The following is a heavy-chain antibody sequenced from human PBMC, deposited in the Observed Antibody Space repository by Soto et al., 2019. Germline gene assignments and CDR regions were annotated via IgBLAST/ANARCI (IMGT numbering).Heavy chain of an antibody. J-gene: IGHJ6*03. CDR2: IIPIFGTA. CDR3: ARVRITLFGAGADEYYWMD. D-gene: IGHD3-3*01. Sequence: ASCAASGGTFSSYSISWVRQAPGPGLEWMGGIIPIFGTANYAQKFQGRVTITADESTSTAYLELRSLRSEDTAGYYCARVRITLFGAGADEYYWMD. V-gene: IGHV1-69*01. CDR1: GGTFSSYS.